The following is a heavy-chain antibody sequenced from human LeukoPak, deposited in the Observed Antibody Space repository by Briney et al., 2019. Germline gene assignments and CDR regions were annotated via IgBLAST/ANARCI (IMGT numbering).Heavy chain of an antibody. CDR3: ARDVRQWLDGALGY. V-gene: IGHV3-64*01. CDR2: ISSNGGST. CDR1: GFTFSSYA. J-gene: IGHJ4*02. D-gene: IGHD6-19*01. Sequence: GGSLRLSCAASGFTFSSYAMHWVRQAPGKGLEYVSAISSNGGSTYYANSVKGRFTISRDNSKNTLYLQMGSLRAEDMAVYYCARDVRQWLDGALGYWGQGTLVTVSS.